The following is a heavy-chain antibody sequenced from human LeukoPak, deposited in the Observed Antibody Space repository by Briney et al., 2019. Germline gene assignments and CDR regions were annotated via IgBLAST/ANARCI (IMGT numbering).Heavy chain of an antibody. CDR1: GYTFTNYY. D-gene: IGHD6-19*01. CDR2: INPSGGST. V-gene: IGHV1-46*01. J-gene: IGHJ5*02. Sequence: ASVEVSYKASGYTFTNYYMHWVRQAPGQALEWMGIINPSGGSTSYAQKFKGRVTMTRDMSTSTAYMELSSLRSEDTAVYYCARGRLLDWFDPWGQGTLVTISS. CDR3: ARGRLLDWFDP.